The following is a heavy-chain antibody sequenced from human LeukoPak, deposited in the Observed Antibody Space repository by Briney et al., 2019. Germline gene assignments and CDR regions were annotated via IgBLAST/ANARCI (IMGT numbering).Heavy chain of an antibody. J-gene: IGHJ3*02. CDR1: GFTFTSSA. Sequence: GTSVKVSCKASGFTFTSSAVQWVRQARGQRLEWIGWIVVGSGNTNYAQKFQERVTITRDISTSTAYMELSSLRSEDTAVYYCAAGWVTAATDAFDIWGQGTMVTVSS. CDR3: AAGWVTAATDAFDI. V-gene: IGHV1-58*01. D-gene: IGHD2-2*01. CDR2: IVVGSGNT.